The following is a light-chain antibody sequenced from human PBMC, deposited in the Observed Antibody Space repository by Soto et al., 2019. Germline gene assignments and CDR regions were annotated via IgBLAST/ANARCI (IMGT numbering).Light chain of an antibody. CDR1: SSDVGGYHY. CDR2: EVT. V-gene: IGLV2-8*01. CDR3: SSYAGSNNWV. J-gene: IGLJ3*02. Sequence: QSALTQPPSASGSPGQSVTFSCTGTSSDVGGYHYVSWYQQHPGRAPKLIIYEVTKRPSGVPDRFSGSKSGNTASLTVSGLQAEDEADYYCSSYAGSNNWVFGGGTKLTVL.